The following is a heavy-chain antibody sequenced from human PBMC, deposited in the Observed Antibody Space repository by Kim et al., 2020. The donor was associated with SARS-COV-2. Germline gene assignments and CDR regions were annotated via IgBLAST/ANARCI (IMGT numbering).Heavy chain of an antibody. CDR2: ISSSSTYK. D-gene: IGHD2-8*01. CDR3: ARGPDCPNGLCKGKGIDC. CDR1: GFTFSTYS. Sequence: GGSLRLSCEASGFTFSTYSMNWVRQAPGKGLEWVSSISSSSTYKHYAGSVKGRFTISRDSAKNSLFLQMNSLRPEDTAVYYCARGPDCPNGLCKGKGIDCWGQGIPVTVSS. J-gene: IGHJ4*02. V-gene: IGHV3-21*01.